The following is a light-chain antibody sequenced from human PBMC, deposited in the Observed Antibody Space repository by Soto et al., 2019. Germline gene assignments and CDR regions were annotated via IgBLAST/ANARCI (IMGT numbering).Light chain of an antibody. Sequence: QSALTQPASVSGSPGQSITISCTGTSSDVGSYNLVSWYQQHPGKAPKLMIYEGSKRPSGVSNRFSGSKSGNTASLTISGLQAEDEADYYCCSYAGSSTLYLVFGGGTKLTVL. CDR2: EGS. V-gene: IGLV2-23*01. CDR3: CSYAGSSTLYLV. CDR1: SSDVGSYNL. J-gene: IGLJ2*01.